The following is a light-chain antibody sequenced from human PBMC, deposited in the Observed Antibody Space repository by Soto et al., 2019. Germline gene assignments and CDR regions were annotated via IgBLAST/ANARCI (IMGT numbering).Light chain of an antibody. CDR3: SSYTDTSTYV. CDR2: EVS. Sequence: SVLTQPASVSGSPGQSITISCTGTSSDVGGYNYVSWYQQHPGKAPKLPIYEVSNRPSGVSNRFSGSKSGNTASLTISGLQAEDEADYYCSSYTDTSTYVFGTGTKVTVL. CDR1: SSDVGGYNY. J-gene: IGLJ1*01. V-gene: IGLV2-14*01.